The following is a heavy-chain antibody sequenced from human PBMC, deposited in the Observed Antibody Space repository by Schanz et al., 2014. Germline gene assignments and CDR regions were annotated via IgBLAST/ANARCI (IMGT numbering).Heavy chain of an antibody. CDR2: INPSVGNT. CDR3: ARGPSTGAFDI. J-gene: IGHJ3*02. V-gene: IGHV1-46*03. CDR1: GYTFTSYY. Sequence: QVQLVQSGAEVKKPGASVKVSCKASGYTFTSYYMHWVRQAPGQGLEWMGIINPSVGNTNYAQKFRGRVTMTRDTSTSTVYMELSSLRSEDTAVYFCARGPSTGAFDIWGQGTMVNGSS.